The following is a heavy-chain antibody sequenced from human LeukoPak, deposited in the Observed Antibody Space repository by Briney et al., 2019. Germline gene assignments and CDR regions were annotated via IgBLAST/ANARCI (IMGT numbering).Heavy chain of an antibody. CDR2: ISSSGSTI. V-gene: IGHV3-48*03. D-gene: IGHD5-24*01. CDR3: AKDDAWLQYGN. CDR1: GFTFSSYE. J-gene: IGHJ4*02. Sequence: GGSLRLSCAASGFTFSSYEMNWVRQAPGKGLEWVSYISSSGSTIYYADSVKGRFTISRDNAKNSLYLQMNSLRPEDTAVYYCAKDDAWLQYGNWGRGTLVTVSS.